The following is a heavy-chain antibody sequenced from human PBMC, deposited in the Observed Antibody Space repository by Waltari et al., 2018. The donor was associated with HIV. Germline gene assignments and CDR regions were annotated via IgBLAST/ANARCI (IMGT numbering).Heavy chain of an antibody. CDR2: AIPMVGTA. V-gene: IGHV1-69*08. Sequence: VHLVHSGAEVKKPGSSVKVSCKASGGAFVSHSFTWVQQAPGQGLEWMGRAIPMVGTANYSRKVQGRVTITADKSTTTAYMELNCLRIDDTAVYYCASARETMGVDFDSWGQGTLVTVS. D-gene: IGHD3-10*01. J-gene: IGHJ5*01. CDR1: GGAFVSHS. CDR3: ASARETMGVDFDS.